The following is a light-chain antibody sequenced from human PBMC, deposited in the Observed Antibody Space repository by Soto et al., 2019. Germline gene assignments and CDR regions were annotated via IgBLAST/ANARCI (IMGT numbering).Light chain of an antibody. Sequence: QSVLTQPPSVSAAPGQKVTISCSGSSSNIGNNYVSWYQLVPGTAPKFLIYDNNKTPSGIPNRFSASKSGASANLGITALQTGDEADYFCATWDNDLNAVVFGGGTKLTVL. CDR3: ATWDNDLNAVV. V-gene: IGLV1-51*01. CDR2: DNN. J-gene: IGLJ2*01. CDR1: SSNIGNNY.